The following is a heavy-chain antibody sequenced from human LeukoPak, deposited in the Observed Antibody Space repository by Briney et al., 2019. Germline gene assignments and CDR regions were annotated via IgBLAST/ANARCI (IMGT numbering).Heavy chain of an antibody. V-gene: IGHV3-30*04. J-gene: IGHJ4*02. Sequence: GRSLRLSCAASGFTFSSHAMHWVRQAPGRGLEWLADISFDGGHQFYADSMRGRFTISRDNSNNILFLQMRSLTTDDTALYYCARGSRGVAVLGLDFWGQGALVTVSS. D-gene: IGHD6-19*01. CDR1: GFTFSSHA. CDR2: ISFDGGHQ. CDR3: ARGSRGVAVLGLDF.